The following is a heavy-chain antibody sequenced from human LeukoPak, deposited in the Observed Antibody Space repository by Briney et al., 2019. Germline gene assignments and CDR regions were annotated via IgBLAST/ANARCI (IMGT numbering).Heavy chain of an antibody. V-gene: IGHV4-4*07. CDR3: ARSPRVARGVIMSNYFDY. CDR2: IYTSGST. Sequence: SETLSLTCTVSGGSISSYYWSWIRQPAGKGPEWIGRIYTSGSTNYNPSLKSRVTMSVDTSKNQFSLKLSSVTAADTAVYYCARSPRVARGVIMSNYFDYWGQGTLVTVSS. CDR1: GGSISSYY. J-gene: IGHJ4*02. D-gene: IGHD3-10*01.